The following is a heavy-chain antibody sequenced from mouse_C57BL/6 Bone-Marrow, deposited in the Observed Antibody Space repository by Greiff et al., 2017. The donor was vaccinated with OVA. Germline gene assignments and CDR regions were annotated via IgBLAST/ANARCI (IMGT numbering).Heavy chain of an antibody. CDR3: ERYLFGNGYTWFAD. V-gene: IGHV1-63*01. J-gene: IGHJ3*01. CDR2: IYPGGGYT. D-gene: IGHD2-2*01. CDR1: GYTFTNYW. Sequence: VQLQESGAELVRPGTSVKMSCKASGYTFTNYWIGWAKQRPGHGLEWIGDIYPGGGYTNYNEKFKGKATLTADKSSSTAYMQFSSLTSEDSAIYYCERYLFGNGYTWFADWGKGTLVTVSA.